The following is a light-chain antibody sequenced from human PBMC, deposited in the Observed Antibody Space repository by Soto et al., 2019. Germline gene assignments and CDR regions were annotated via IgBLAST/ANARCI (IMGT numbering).Light chain of an antibody. V-gene: IGKV3-20*01. J-gene: IGKJ4*01. CDR2: GAS. Sequence: EIVLTQSPGTLSLSPGERATLSCRASQSVSSNNLAWYQQKPGQAPRLLIYGASSRATGIPDRFSGSGSGTDFTLTISRLEPEDFAVYYCQQYGSSRLTFGGGTKVDIK. CDR3: QQYGSSRLT. CDR1: QSVSSNN.